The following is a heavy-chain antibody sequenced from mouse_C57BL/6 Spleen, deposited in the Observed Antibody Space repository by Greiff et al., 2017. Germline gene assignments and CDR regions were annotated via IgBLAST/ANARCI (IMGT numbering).Heavy chain of an antibody. J-gene: IGHJ1*03. CDR3: ARDPDFDV. V-gene: IGHV3-6*01. Sequence: EVQVVESGPGLVKPSQSLSLTCSVTGYSITSGYYWNWLRQFPGNKLEWMGYISYDGSNNYNPSLKNRISITRDTSKNQFFLKLNSVTTEDTATYYCARDPDFDVWGTGTTVTVSS. CDR2: ISYDGSN. CDR1: GYSITSGYY.